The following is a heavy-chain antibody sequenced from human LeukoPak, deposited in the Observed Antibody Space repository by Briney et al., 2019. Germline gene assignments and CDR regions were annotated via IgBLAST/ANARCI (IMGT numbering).Heavy chain of an antibody. V-gene: IGHV3-53*01. D-gene: IGHD5-12*01. CDR1: GFSVSNNY. J-gene: IGHJ4*02. Sequence: PGGSLRLSCAASGFSVSNNYMSWVRQAPGQGLEWVSVIYTGGSTHYADSVKGRFTISRDNSKNTLYLQMNSLRDEDTAVYYCARDPLPYSGYDSHVFPGSDYWGQGTLVTVSS. CDR3: ARDPLPYSGYDSHVFPGSDY. CDR2: IYTGGST.